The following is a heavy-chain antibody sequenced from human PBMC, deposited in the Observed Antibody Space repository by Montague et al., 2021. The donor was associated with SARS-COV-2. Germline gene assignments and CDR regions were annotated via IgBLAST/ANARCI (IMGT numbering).Heavy chain of an antibody. CDR1: GGSFSGYY. J-gene: IGHJ4*02. Sequence: SETLSLTCAVYGGSFSGYYWSWIRQLPGKGLEWIGEINHSGSTNYNPSLKSRVTISVDTSKNQFSLKLSSVTAADTAVYYCARGTEYGSGTYSHYYYDHWGQGTLVTVSS. CDR2: INHSGST. CDR3: ARGTEYGSGTYSHYYYDH. D-gene: IGHD3-10*01. V-gene: IGHV4-34*01.